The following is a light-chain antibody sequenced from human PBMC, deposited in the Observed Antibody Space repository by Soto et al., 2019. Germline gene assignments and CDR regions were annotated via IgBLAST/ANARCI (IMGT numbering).Light chain of an antibody. Sequence: DIQMTQSPSSVSASVGDRVTITCRTSQFIGRWLAWYQQKPGKAPNLLIYGASILHSGVPSRFSGSGSGTDFTLTISTLQPEDFATYYCQQGHNFRSITFGQGTRLEIK. J-gene: IGKJ5*01. CDR1: QFIGRW. CDR2: GAS. CDR3: QQGHNFRSIT. V-gene: IGKV1-12*01.